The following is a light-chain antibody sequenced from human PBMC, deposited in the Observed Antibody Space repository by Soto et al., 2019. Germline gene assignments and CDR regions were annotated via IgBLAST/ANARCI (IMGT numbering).Light chain of an antibody. CDR3: QHYDSLTIT. CDR2: GAS. Sequence: EIVLTQSPGTLSLSPGERATLSGRVSQSVSSSYLAWYQQKPGKAPRLXIYGASSRETGIPDLFSCSGAGTECTRTISRLEHEDVSVVYCQHYDSLTITFGQGTRLEIK. CDR1: QSVSSSY. V-gene: IGKV3-20*01. J-gene: IGKJ5*01.